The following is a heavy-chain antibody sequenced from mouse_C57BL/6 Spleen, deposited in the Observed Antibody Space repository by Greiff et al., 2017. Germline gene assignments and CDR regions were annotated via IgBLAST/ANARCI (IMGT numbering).Heavy chain of an antibody. V-gene: IGHV1-55*01. CDR1: GYTFTSYW. J-gene: IGHJ1*03. CDR2: IYPGSGST. CDR3: ARVLSDGTGYFDV. Sequence: QVQLKQPGAELVKPGASVKMSCKASGYTFTSYWITWVKQRPGQGLEWIGDIYPGSGSTNYNEKFKSKATLTVDTSSSTAYMQLSSLTSEDSAVYYCARVLSDGTGYFDVWGTGTTVTVS.